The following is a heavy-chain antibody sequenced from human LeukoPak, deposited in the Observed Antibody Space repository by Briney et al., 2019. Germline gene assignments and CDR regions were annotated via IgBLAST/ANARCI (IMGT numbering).Heavy chain of an antibody. CDR1: GFTFSSYA. V-gene: IGHV3-30-3*01. CDR3: ARDWLGWGPFDY. CDR2: ISYDGSNK. Sequence: GSLRLSCAASGFTFSSYAMHWVRQAPGKGLEWVAVISYDGSNKYYADSVKGRFTISRDNSKNTLYLQMNSLRAEDTAVYYCARDWLGWGPFDYWGQGTLVTVSS. J-gene: IGHJ4*02. D-gene: IGHD3-16*01.